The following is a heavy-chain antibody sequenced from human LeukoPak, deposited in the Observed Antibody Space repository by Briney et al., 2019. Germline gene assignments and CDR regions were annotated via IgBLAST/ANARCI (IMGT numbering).Heavy chain of an antibody. CDR2: ISYSGNT. V-gene: IGHV4-59*01. CDR1: DGSMNNYY. J-gene: IGHJ4*02. D-gene: IGHD2-21*01. Sequence: SETLSLTCTVSDGSMNNYYWSWIRQPPGKGLEWIGHISYSGNTNYNPSLMSRVTISVDTSKNQFSLNLSSVTAADTAVYYCASSIEVPTRSGLAYWGQGTLVTVSS. CDR3: ASSIEVPTRSGLAY.